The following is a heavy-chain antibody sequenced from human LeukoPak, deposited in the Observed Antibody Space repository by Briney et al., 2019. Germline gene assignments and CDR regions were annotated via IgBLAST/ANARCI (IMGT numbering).Heavy chain of an antibody. V-gene: IGHV1-2*02. J-gene: IGHJ4*02. D-gene: IGHD3-16*02. Sequence: ASVKVSCKASGYTFTGYYMHWVRQAPGQGLEWMGWINPDSGGTNYAQKFQGRVTMTRDTSISTAYMELSRLRSDDTAVYYCARGQGNYDYVWGSYRYRSFDYWGQGTLVTVSS. CDR2: INPDSGGT. CDR1: GYTFTGYY. CDR3: ARGQGNYDYVWGSYRYRSFDY.